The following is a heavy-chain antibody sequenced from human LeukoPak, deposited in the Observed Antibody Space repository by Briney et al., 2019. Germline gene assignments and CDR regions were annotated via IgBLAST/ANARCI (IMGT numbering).Heavy chain of an antibody. V-gene: IGHV5-51*01. CDR3: ARLENDYVWGSYRPYYFDY. J-gene: IGHJ4*02. Sequence: GESLKISCKGSGYSFSNYWIGGVRQMPGKGLQWMGIISPDDSDTRYSPSFQGQVTISADKSINTAYLQWGSLKASDTAMYYCARLENDYVWGSYRPYYFDYWGQGTLVTVSS. CDR2: ISPDDSDT. CDR1: GYSFSNYW. D-gene: IGHD3-16*02.